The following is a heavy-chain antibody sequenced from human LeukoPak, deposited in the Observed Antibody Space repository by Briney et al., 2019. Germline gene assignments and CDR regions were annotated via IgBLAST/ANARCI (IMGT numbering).Heavy chain of an antibody. CDR3: ARIIFAGLRAFDK. CDR1: GYTFTSHD. CDR2: MNPNNGKA. D-gene: IGHD3-10*01. V-gene: IGHV1-8*01. Sequence: ASVKVSCKTSGYTFTSHDIHWVRQATGQDLEWLGWMNPNNGKAAYAQKFQGRITTTRNTAIRTAYMELNSLTSEDTAIYYCARIIFAGLRAFDKWGQGTMVTVSS. J-gene: IGHJ3*02.